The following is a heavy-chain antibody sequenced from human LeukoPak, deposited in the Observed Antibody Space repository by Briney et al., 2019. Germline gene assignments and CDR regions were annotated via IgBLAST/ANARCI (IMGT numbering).Heavy chain of an antibody. V-gene: IGHV3-33*01. CDR3: ASAAGPFDN. Sequence: GGSLRLSCATSGFSFSSYGMHWVRQAPGKGLEWVAVIWFDGSIKYYAESVRGRFTISRDNSKNTLYLQMNSLRVEDTAVYYCASAAGPFDNWGQGTLVTVSS. J-gene: IGHJ4*02. CDR1: GFSFSSYG. CDR2: IWFDGSIK. D-gene: IGHD6-13*01.